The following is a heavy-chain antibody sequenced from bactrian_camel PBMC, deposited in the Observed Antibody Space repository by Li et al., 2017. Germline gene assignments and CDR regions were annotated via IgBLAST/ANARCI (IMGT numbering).Heavy chain of an antibody. CDR3: VALAWGFNY. CDR2: MYTGFGGGNI. CDR1: LNPDSRFC. J-gene: IGHJ4*01. D-gene: IGHD1*01. Sequence: HVQLVESGGGSVQSGGSLRLSCASSLNPDSRFCLAWFRQPPGKEREGVAAMYTGFGGGNIYYDDSVKGRFTISRANTMNTAYLQMDSLKSEDTAQYYCVALAWGFNYWGQGTQVTVS. V-gene: IGHV3S1*01.